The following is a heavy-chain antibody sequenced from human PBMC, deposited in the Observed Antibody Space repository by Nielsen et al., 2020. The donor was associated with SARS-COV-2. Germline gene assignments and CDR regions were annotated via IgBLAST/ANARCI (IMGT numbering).Heavy chain of an antibody. Sequence: ESLKISCAASEFTFSGYAMSWIRQPPGKGLEWIGYIYYSGSTNYNPSLKSRVTISVDTSKNQFSLKLSSVTAADTAVYYCARHSAEQWLDNNWFDPWGQGTLVTVSS. V-gene: IGHV4-59*08. CDR1: EFTFSGYA. CDR3: ARHSAEQWLDNNWFDP. D-gene: IGHD6-19*01. J-gene: IGHJ5*02. CDR2: IYYSGST.